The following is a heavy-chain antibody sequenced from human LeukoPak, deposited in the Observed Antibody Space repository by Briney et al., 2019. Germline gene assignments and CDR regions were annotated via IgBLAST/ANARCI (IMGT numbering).Heavy chain of an antibody. V-gene: IGHV3-23*01. CDR1: GFTFSRYS. J-gene: IGHJ4*02. CDR2: IVDGGRST. CDR3: AKDLEEYYDSSGYSFDY. D-gene: IGHD3-22*01. Sequence: GGSLRLSCAASGFTFSRYSMRWVRQAPGKGLEWVSTIVDGGRSTYYADSVKGRFTISRDNSKNTLYVQMNSLRAEDTAVYYCAKDLEEYYDSSGYSFDYWGQGTLVTVSS.